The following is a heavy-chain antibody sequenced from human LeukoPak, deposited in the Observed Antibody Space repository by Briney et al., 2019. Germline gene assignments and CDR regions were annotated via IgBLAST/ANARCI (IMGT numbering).Heavy chain of an antibody. CDR1: GGTFSSYA. V-gene: IGHV1-69*13. CDR2: IIPIFGTA. Sequence: SVKVSCKASGGTFSSYAISWVRQAPGQGLAWMGGIIPIFGTANYAQKFQGRVTITSDESTSTAYMELSSLRSEDTAVYYCARELTKYSSGWYSGSGYWGQGTLVTVSS. J-gene: IGHJ4*02. CDR3: ARELTKYSSGWYSGSGY. D-gene: IGHD6-19*01.